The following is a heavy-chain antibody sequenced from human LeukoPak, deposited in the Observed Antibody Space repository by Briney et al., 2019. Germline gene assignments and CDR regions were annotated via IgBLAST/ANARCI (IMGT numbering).Heavy chain of an antibody. V-gene: IGHV3-48*03. Sequence: PGGSLRLSCAAPGFTFSSYEMNWVRQAPGKGLEWVSYISSSGSTIYYADSVKGRFTISRDNAKNSLYLQMNSLRAEDTAVYYCARGHGVVAASDDALDIWGQGTMVTVSS. CDR2: ISSSGSTI. CDR3: ARGHGVVAASDDALDI. D-gene: IGHD2-2*01. J-gene: IGHJ3*02. CDR1: GFTFSSYE.